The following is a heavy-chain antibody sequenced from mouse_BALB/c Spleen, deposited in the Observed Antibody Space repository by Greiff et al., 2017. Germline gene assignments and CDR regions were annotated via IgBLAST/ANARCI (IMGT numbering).Heavy chain of an antibody. D-gene: IGHD2-2*01. CDR3: ARSDYGYAFDY. CDR2: ISYSGST. Sequence: EVKLQESGPGLVKPSQSLSLTCTVTGYSITSDYAWNWIRQFPGNKLEWMGYISYSGSTSYNPSLKSRISITRDTSKNQFFLQLNSVTTEDTATYYCARSDYGYAFDYWGQGTTLTVSS. V-gene: IGHV3-2*02. CDR1: GYSITSDYA. J-gene: IGHJ2*01.